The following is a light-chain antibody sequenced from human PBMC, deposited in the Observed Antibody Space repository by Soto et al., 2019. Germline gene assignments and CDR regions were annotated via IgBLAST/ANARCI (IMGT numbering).Light chain of an antibody. CDR1: SSDVGGYNY. CDR2: EVI. CDR3: SSYAASNNLGV. V-gene: IGLV2-8*01. J-gene: IGLJ2*01. Sequence: QSALTQPPSASGSPGQSVTISCIGTSSDVGGYNYVSWYQQHPGKAPKLMIYEVIKPPSGVPDRFSGSKSGNTASLTVSGLQAEDEADYYCSSYAASNNLGVFGGGTTLTVL.